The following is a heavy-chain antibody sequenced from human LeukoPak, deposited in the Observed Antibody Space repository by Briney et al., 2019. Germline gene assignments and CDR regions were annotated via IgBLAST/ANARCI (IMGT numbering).Heavy chain of an antibody. CDR1: GYTFTSYG. D-gene: IGHD6-19*01. Sequence: ASVKVSCKASGYTFTSYGISWVRQAPGQGLEWMGWISAYNGNTNYAQKFQGRVTITADKSTSTAYMELSSLRSEDTAVYYCASFYYSSGWQMVDVWGKGTTVTVSS. J-gene: IGHJ6*04. CDR3: ASFYYSSGWQMVDV. CDR2: ISAYNGNT. V-gene: IGHV1-18*01.